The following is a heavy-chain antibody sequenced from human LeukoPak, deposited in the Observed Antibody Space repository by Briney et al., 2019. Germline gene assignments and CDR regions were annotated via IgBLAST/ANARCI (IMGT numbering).Heavy chain of an antibody. CDR1: GYTFTGYY. Sequence: ASVKVSCKASGYTFTGYYMHWVRQAPGQGLEWMGWINPNSGGTNYAQKFQGRVTMTRDTSISTAYMELSRLRSDDTAVYYCARDLHSSSWWGAFDIWGQGTMVTVSS. CDR2: INPNSGGT. CDR3: ARDLHSSSWWGAFDI. D-gene: IGHD6-13*01. J-gene: IGHJ3*02. V-gene: IGHV1-2*02.